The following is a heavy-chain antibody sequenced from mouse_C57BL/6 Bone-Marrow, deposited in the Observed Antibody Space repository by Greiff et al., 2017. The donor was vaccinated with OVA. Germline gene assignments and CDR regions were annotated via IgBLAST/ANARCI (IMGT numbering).Heavy chain of an antibody. V-gene: IGHV1-55*01. Sequence: QVQLQPGAELVKPGASVKMSCQASGYTFTSYWITWVKQRPGQGLEWIGDIYPGSGSTNYNEKFKSKATLTVDTSSSTAYMQLSSLTSEDSAVYYYARYDYPPMDYWGQGTSVTVSS. D-gene: IGHD2-4*01. CDR1: GYTFTSYW. CDR2: IYPGSGST. J-gene: IGHJ4*01. CDR3: ARYDYPPMDY.